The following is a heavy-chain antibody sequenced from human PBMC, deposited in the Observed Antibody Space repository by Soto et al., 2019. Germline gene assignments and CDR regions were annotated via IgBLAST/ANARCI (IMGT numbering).Heavy chain of an antibody. CDR1: GFTFSSYA. Sequence: QVQLVESGGGVVQPGRSLRLSCAASGFTFSSYAMHWVRQAPGKGLEWVAVISYDGSNKYYADSVKGRFTNSRDNSKNTLYLQMNRLRAEDTAVYYCARGHSGWYRAPVDYWGQGTLVTVSS. CDR2: ISYDGSNK. D-gene: IGHD6-19*01. V-gene: IGHV3-30-3*01. CDR3: ARGHSGWYRAPVDY. J-gene: IGHJ4*02.